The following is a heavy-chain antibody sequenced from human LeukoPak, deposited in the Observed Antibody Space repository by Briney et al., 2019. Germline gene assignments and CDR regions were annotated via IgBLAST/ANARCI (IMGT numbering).Heavy chain of an antibody. V-gene: IGHV3-48*03. Sequence: PGGSLRLSCAASGFTFSSYEMNWVRQAPGKGLEWVSYISSSGSTIYYADSVKGRYTISRDYAKNSLYLQMNSLRAEDTAVYYCATQRGTDYYDSSGYFDAFDIWGQGTMVTVSS. CDR1: GFTFSSYE. J-gene: IGHJ3*02. CDR2: ISSSGSTI. D-gene: IGHD3-22*01. CDR3: ATQRGTDYYDSSGYFDAFDI.